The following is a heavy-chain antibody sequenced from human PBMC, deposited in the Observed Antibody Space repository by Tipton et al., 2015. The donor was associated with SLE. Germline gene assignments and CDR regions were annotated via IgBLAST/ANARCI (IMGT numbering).Heavy chain of an antibody. V-gene: IGHV4-59*01. CDR2: IYYSGST. Sequence: TLSLTCTVSGGSISSYYWSWIRKPPGKGLEWIGYIYYSGSTNYNPSLKSRVTISVDTSKNHFSLKLSSVTAADTAVYYCSGRLTRYSAYDYFDYWGQGTLVTVYS. J-gene: IGHJ4*02. CDR1: GGSISSYY. CDR3: SGRLTRYSAYDYFDY. D-gene: IGHD5-12*01.